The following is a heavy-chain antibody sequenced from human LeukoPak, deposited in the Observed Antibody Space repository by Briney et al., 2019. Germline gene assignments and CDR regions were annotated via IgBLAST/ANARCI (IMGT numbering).Heavy chain of an antibody. J-gene: IGHJ4*02. CDR2: IYDSGST. Sequence: ASETLSLTCAVSGGSISSGGYAWSWIRQPPGKGLEWIGYIYDSGSTYYNPSLKSRVTISVDTSKNQFSLKLSSVTAADTAVYYCARDEGDGSYFDNWGQGTLVTVSS. D-gene: IGHD2-15*01. CDR1: GGSISSGGYA. V-gene: IGHV4-30-2*01. CDR3: ARDEGDGSYFDN.